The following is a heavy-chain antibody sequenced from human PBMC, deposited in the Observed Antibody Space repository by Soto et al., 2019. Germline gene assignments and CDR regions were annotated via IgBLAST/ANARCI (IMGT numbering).Heavy chain of an antibody. CDR3: ARDQICVHPDSSVWYRSGYFDY. J-gene: IGHJ4*02. D-gene: IGHD6-19*01. Sequence: PGGSLILSCAASGFIFSKNAMHWVRQAPGKGLEWVAVISYDESNKYYADSVKGRFTISRDNSKNTLYLQMNSLRPEDTAVYYCARDQICVHPDSSVWYRSGYFDYWGQGA. CDR1: GFIFSKNA. CDR2: ISYDESNK. V-gene: IGHV3-30-3*01.